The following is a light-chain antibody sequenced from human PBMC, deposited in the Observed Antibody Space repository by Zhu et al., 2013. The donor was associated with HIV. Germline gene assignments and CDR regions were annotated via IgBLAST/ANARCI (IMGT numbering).Light chain of an antibody. J-gene: IGLJ2*01. CDR2: EVT. CDR1: SSDVGGYNY. V-gene: IGLV2-14*01. Sequence: QSALTQPPSASGSPGQSVTISCTGTSSDVGGYNYVSWYQQHPGKAPKLLIYEVTNRPSGVSSRFSGSKSGNTASLTISDLQAEDEADYYCNSHRSGTTLVLFGGGTKVTVL. CDR3: NSHRSGTTLVL.